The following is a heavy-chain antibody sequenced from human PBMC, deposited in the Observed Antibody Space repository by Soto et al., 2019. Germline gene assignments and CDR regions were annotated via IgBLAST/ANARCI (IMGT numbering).Heavy chain of an antibody. CDR3: ARGPLTIFGPLYYFDY. CDR1: GYTFTSYG. CDR2: ISAYNGNT. J-gene: IGHJ4*02. V-gene: IGHV1-18*04. D-gene: IGHD3-3*01. Sequence: ASVKVSCKASGYTFTSYGISWVRQAPGQGLEWMGWISAYNGNTNYAQKLQGRVTMTTDTSTRTAYMELRSLRSDDTAVYYCARGPLTIFGPLYYFDYWGQGALVTVSS.